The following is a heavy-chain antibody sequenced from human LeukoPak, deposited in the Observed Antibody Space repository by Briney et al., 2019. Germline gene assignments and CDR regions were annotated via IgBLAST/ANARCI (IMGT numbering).Heavy chain of an antibody. J-gene: IGHJ5*02. CDR1: GFTFSSYA. CDR3: ARETNKLGSQHFDP. V-gene: IGHV3-30*04. D-gene: IGHD1-7*01. CDR2: ISYDGSNK. Sequence: GRSLRLSCAASGFTFSSYAMHWVRQAPGKGLEWVAVISYDGSNKYYADSVKGRFTISRDNSKNTLYLQMNSLRAEDTAVYYCARETNKLGSQHFDPWGQGTLVTVSS.